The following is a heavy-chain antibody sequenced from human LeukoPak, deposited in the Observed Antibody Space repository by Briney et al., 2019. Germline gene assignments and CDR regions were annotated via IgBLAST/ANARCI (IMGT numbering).Heavy chain of an antibody. CDR1: GGSISSGGYY. CDR2: IYHSGST. J-gene: IGHJ5*02. CDR3: ARAPNYCSSTSCYENWFDP. V-gene: IGHV4-30-2*01. Sequence: SETLSLTCTVSGGSISSGGYYWSWIRQPPGKGLEWIGYIYHSGSTYYNPSLKSRVTISVDRSKNQFSLKLSSVTAADTAVYYCARAPNYCSSTSCYENWFDPWGQGTLVTVSS. D-gene: IGHD2-2*01.